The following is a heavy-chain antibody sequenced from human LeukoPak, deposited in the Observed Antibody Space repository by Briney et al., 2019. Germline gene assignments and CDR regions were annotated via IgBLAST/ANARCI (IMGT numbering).Heavy chain of an antibody. J-gene: IGHJ4*02. CDR1: GFTVSANS. D-gene: IGHD3-10*01. Sequence: GGSLTVSCAVSGFTVSANSMSWVRQAPGKGLEWVSSISGSGGSTYYADSVKGRFTISRDNSKNTLYLQMNSLRADDTAGYYCAKGLGSGVRGTFDYWGQGTLVPVSS. CDR3: AKGLGSGVRGTFDY. CDR2: ISGSGGST. V-gene: IGHV3-23*01.